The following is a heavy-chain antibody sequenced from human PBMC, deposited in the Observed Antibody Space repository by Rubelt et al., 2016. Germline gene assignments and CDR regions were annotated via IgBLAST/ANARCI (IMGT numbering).Heavy chain of an antibody. Sequence: QVQLVQSGVEVKKPGASVKVSCKASGYSFTSYGISWVRQAPGQGLEWMGWTSAYSGNTNYAQKFKGRVTMTTDTSTSTVYIALRSLRSEDTAVYYCAGDFGVSYSELLKSFDYWGQGTLVTVSS. J-gene: IGHJ4*02. D-gene: IGHD3-10*01. CDR2: TSAYSGNT. V-gene: IGHV1-18*01. CDR1: GYSFTSYG. CDR3: AGDFGVSYSELLKSFDY.